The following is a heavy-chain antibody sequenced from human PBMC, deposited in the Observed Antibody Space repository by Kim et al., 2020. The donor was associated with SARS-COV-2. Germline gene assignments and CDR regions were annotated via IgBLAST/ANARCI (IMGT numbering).Heavy chain of an antibody. J-gene: IGHJ5*02. D-gene: IGHD3-3*01. Sequence: SVKVSCKASGFTFTSSAMQWVRQARGQRLEWIGWIVVGSGNTNYAQKFQERVTITRDMSTSTAYMELSSLRSEDTAVYYCAADPRTTFWSGLFDPWGQGTLVTVSS. CDR3: AADPRTTFWSGLFDP. CDR2: IVVGSGNT. V-gene: IGHV1-58*02. CDR1: GFTFTSSA.